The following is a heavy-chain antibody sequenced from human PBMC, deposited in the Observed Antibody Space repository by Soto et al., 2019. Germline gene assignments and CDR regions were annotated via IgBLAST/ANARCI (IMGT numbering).Heavy chain of an antibody. CDR3: ARHKTTMLTVVSAFDP. Sequence: PSETLSLTCAVYGGSFSGYYWSWIRQPPGKGLEWLGSIFYSGSTFYNPALKSRVTFSVDTSKNHFSLKLSSVTAADTAVYYCARHKTTMLTVVSAFDPWGQGTRVTVSS. J-gene: IGHJ5*02. V-gene: IGHV4-34*12. CDR1: GGSFSGYY. CDR2: IFYSGST. D-gene: IGHD3-22*01.